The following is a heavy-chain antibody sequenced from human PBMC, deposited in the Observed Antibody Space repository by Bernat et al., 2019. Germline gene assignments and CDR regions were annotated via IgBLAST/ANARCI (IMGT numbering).Heavy chain of an antibody. CDR3: AKRDVPVPDWLPLFEY. D-gene: IGHD5-12*01. V-gene: IGHV3-23*04. J-gene: IGHJ4*02. CDR1: VFTFSNYA. CDR2: IVGSGDNI. Sequence: EVQLVESGGGLVQPGGSLRLSCVVSVFTFSNYAMNWVRQAPGKGLEWVSAIVGSGDNIYYGDSVKGRFTISRDNSKNTLYLQMNSLRADDTAVYYCAKRDVPVPDWLPLFEYWGQGTLVTVS.